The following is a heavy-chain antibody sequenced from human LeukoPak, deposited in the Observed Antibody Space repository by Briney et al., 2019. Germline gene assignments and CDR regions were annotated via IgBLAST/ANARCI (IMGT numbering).Heavy chain of an antibody. CDR2: INHSGST. D-gene: IGHD3-10*01. V-gene: IGHV4-34*01. CDR1: GGSFSGYY. CDR3: ARTMVRGVIDAFDI. J-gene: IGHJ3*02. Sequence: SETLSLTCTVSGGSFSGYYWSWIRQPPGKGLEWIGEINHSGSTNYNPSLKSRVTISVDTSKNQFSLKLSSVTAADTAVYYCARTMVRGVIDAFDIWGQGTMVTVSS.